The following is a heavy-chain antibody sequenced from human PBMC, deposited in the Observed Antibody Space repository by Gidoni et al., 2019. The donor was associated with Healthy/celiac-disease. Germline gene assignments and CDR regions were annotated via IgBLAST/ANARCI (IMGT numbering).Heavy chain of an antibody. Sequence: QAQLVQSGAEVKQPGASVKVSCKASGYSFTSYYLHWVRQAPGQGLEWMGIINPNGGSTSYAQKFQGRVTMTRDTSTSTVYMEVSSLRSEDTAMYYCARVAHDYDWYFDLWGRGTLVTVSS. V-gene: IGHV1-46*01. CDR3: ARVAHDYDWYFDL. J-gene: IGHJ2*01. D-gene: IGHD4-17*01. CDR1: GYSFTSYY. CDR2: INPNGGST.